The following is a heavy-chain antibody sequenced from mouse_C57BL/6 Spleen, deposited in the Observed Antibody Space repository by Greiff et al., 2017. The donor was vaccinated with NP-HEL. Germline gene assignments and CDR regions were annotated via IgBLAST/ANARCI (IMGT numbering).Heavy chain of an antibody. CDR1: GFTFSSYA. Sequence: EVKLVESGGGLVKPGGSLKLSCAASGFTFSSYAMSWVRQTPEKRLEWVATISDGGSYTYYPDNVKGRFTISRDNAKNNLYLQMSHLKSEDTAMYYCARGYYGSSRYFDYWGQGTTLTVSS. J-gene: IGHJ2*01. CDR3: ARGYYGSSRYFDY. D-gene: IGHD1-1*01. CDR2: ISDGGSYT. V-gene: IGHV5-4*03.